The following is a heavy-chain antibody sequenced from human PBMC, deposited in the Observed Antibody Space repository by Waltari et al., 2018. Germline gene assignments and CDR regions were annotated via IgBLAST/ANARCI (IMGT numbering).Heavy chain of an antibody. CDR3: ARGSGWYYY. CDR2: SSNGVST. CDR1: GGSMSSYY. V-gene: IGHV4-59*01. Sequence: QVQLQESGPGLVKPSETLSLTCTVSGGSMSSYYWSWIRQPPGKGLEWIGYSSNGVSTNYNPSLKSQVTISVDTSKNQFSLNLSSVAAADTAMYYCARGSGWYYYWGQGTLVTVSS. J-gene: IGHJ4*02. D-gene: IGHD6-19*01.